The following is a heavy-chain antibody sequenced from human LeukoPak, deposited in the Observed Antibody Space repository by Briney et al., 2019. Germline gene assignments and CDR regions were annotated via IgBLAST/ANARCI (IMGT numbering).Heavy chain of an antibody. CDR1: GGSVSSGSYY. V-gene: IGHV4-61*01. Sequence: PSETLSLTCTVSGGSVSSGSYYWSWIRQPPGKGLEWIGYIYYSGSTNYNPSLKSRVTISVDTSKNQFSLKLSSVTAADTAVYYCAGQYGGYDSGAEYFQHWGQGTLVTVSS. CDR2: IYYSGST. J-gene: IGHJ1*01. D-gene: IGHD5-12*01. CDR3: AGQYGGYDSGAEYFQH.